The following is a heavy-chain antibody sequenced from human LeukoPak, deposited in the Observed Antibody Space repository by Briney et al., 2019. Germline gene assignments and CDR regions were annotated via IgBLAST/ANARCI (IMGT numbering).Heavy chain of an antibody. Sequence: SETLSLTCAVYGGSFSDYYWSWIRQSPGKGLEWIGRTNHSGSTNYNPSLKSRVTISVDTSKNQFSLKLSSVTAADTAVYYCARSPSGSYYRRHGWFDPWGQGTLVTVSS. V-gene: IGHV4-34*01. CDR2: TNHSGST. D-gene: IGHD3-10*01. CDR1: GGSFSDYY. CDR3: ARSPSGSYYRRHGWFDP. J-gene: IGHJ5*02.